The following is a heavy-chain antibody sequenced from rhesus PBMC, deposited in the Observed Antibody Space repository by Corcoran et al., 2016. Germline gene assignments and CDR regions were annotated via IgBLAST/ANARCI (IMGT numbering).Heavy chain of an antibody. CDR3: TRIRPAYFDY. J-gene: IGHJ4*01. D-gene: IGHD3-22*01. V-gene: IGHV3-11*01. CDR1: GFTVSSYW. CDR2: IYGSTM. Sequence: EVQLAESGGGLVQPGGSLRLSCAASGFTVSSYWMSWVRQATGKGMEWLADIYGSTMYYGDSVKGRFTISRDNAKNSLYLQMNSRRAEDTAVYYCTRIRPAYFDYWGQGVLVTVSS.